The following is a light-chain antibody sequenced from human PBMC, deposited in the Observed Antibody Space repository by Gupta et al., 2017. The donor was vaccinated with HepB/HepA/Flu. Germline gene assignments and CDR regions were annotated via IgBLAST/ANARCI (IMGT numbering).Light chain of an antibody. CDR2: EVT. J-gene: IGLJ2*01. CDR3: CAYRSIVTMVV. Sequence: QSALTQPASVSGFPGQSITISCTGTSSDIGTYDLVSWYQQHPGKAPKLMISEVTNRPSVVSNRFSGSKSGNRASLTISGLQAEDEADYYCCAYRSIVTMVVFGGGTKLTVL. CDR1: SSDIGTYDL. V-gene: IGLV2-23*02.